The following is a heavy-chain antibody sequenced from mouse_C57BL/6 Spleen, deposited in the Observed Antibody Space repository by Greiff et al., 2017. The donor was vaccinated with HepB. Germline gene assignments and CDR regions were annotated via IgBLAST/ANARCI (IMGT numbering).Heavy chain of an antibody. D-gene: IGHD2-14*01. CDR2: IDPETGGT. CDR1: GYTFTDYE. J-gene: IGHJ2*01. V-gene: IGHV1-15*01. Sequence: QVQLQQSGAELVRPGASVTLSCKASGYTFTDYEMHWVKQTPVHGLEWIGAIDPETGGTAYNQKFKGKAILTADKSSSTAYMELRSLTSEDSAVYDCTRGYWYFDYWGQGTTLTVSS. CDR3: TRGYWYFDY.